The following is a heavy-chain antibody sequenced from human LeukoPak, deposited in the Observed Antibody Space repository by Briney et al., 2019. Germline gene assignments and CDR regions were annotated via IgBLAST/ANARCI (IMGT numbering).Heavy chain of an antibody. D-gene: IGHD3-10*01. CDR3: ARDRVGVRAFDY. CDR1: GGSISSTNW. CDR2: IYHSGST. J-gene: IGHJ4*02. Sequence: PSGTLSLTCAVSGGSISSTNWWSWVRQPPGKGLEWIGEIYHSGSTNYNPSLKSRVTISADKSKNQFSLKLTYVTAADTAVYYCARDRVGVRAFDYWGQGTLVTVPS. V-gene: IGHV4-4*02.